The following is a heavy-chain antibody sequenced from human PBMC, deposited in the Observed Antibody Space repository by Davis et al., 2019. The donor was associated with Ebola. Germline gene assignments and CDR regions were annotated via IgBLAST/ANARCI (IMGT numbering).Heavy chain of an antibody. CDR1: GYTFTSYG. D-gene: IGHD6-13*01. V-gene: IGHV1-18*01. J-gene: IGHJ5*02. CDR2: ISAYNGNT. Sequence: ASVKVSCKASGYTFTSYGISWVRQAPGQGLEWMGWISAYNGNTKYSQKFQGRVTITRDTSASTAYMELSSLRSEDTAVYYCARTRGSWYKGSWFDPWGQGTLVTVSS. CDR3: ARTRGSWYKGSWFDP.